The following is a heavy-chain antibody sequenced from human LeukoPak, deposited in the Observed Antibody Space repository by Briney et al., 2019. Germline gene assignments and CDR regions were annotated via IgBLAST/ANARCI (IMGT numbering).Heavy chain of an antibody. D-gene: IGHD3-10*01. J-gene: IGHJ6*03. CDR2: VYSGGRT. Sequence: GGSLRLSCAASGFTFSTYNMNWVRQAPGKGLEWVAVVYSGGRTYYADSVKGRFTISRDNSKNTLYLQMNSLRAEDTAVYYCARVYYGSGSLHYYYYYMDVWGKGTTVTISS. V-gene: IGHV3-53*01. CDR1: GFTFSTYN. CDR3: ARVYYGSGSLHYYYYYMDV.